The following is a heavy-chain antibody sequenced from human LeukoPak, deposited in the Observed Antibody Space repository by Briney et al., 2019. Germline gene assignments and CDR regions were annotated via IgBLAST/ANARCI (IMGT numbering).Heavy chain of an antibody. J-gene: IGHJ4*02. Sequence: ASVKVSCKASGYTFTSFDIHWVRQATGQGLEWMGWMNPNSAKTGYGQKFQGRVTITIDTSINTAYMELSSLRSEDTAVYYCARAEQWPNSFDYWGQGTLITVSS. D-gene: IGHD6-19*01. CDR1: GYTFTSFD. CDR3: ARAEQWPNSFDY. V-gene: IGHV1-8*03. CDR2: MNPNSAKT.